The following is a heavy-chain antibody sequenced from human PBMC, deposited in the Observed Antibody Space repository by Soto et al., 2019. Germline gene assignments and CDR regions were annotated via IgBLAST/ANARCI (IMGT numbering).Heavy chain of an antibody. CDR1: GGSFGVYY. J-gene: IGHJ5*02. CDR3: ARVKGYYYGSGSSPTYNWFDP. CDR2: INHSGST. V-gene: IGHV4-34*01. Sequence: SDTLSLTCAVYGGSFGVYYWTWIGQPPGTGLEWIGEINHSGSTNYNPSLKSRVTISVDTSKNQFSLKLSSVTAADTAVYYCARVKGYYYGSGSSPTYNWFDPWGQGTLVTVSS. D-gene: IGHD3-10*01.